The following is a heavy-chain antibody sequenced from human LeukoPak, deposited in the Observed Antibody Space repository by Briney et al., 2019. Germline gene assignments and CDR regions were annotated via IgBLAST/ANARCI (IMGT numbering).Heavy chain of an antibody. CDR3: ARANSSSWYFVDWFDP. CDR1: GYTFTSYG. J-gene: IGHJ5*02. Sequence: ASVTVSCKASGYTFTSYGISWVRQAPGQGLEWMGWISGYNDNRNYAQKFQGRVTMTTDTSTSTAYMELRSLRSDDTAVYYCARANSSSWYFVDWFDPWGQGTLVTVSS. D-gene: IGHD6-13*01. CDR2: ISGYNDNR. V-gene: IGHV1-18*01.